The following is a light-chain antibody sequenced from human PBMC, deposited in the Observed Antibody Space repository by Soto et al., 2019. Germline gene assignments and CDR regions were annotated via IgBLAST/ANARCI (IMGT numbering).Light chain of an antibody. V-gene: IGLV2-8*01. CDR1: SSDVGGYNY. Sequence: QSALTQPPSASGSPGQSVTISCTGTSSDVGGYNYVSWYLQHPGKAPKLMIYEVTQRPSGVPDRFTGSKSGNTASLTVSGLQAEDEADYYCLSYAASNTDVFGTGTQLTVL. CDR2: EVT. CDR3: LSYAASNTDV. J-gene: IGLJ6*01.